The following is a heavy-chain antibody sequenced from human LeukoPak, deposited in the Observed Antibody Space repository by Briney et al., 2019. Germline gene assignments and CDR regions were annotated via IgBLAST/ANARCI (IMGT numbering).Heavy chain of an antibody. J-gene: IGHJ5*02. CDR2: IYYSGST. D-gene: IGHD5-12*01. CDR3: ARDRGSGYGNWFDP. CDR1: GGSISSGDYY. V-gene: IGHV4-30-4*01. Sequence: PSETLSLTCTVSGGSISSGDYYWSWIRQPPGKGLEWIGYIYYSGSTYYNPSLKSRVTISVDTSKNQFSLKLSSVTAADTAVYYCARDRGSGYGNWFDPWGQGTPVTVSS.